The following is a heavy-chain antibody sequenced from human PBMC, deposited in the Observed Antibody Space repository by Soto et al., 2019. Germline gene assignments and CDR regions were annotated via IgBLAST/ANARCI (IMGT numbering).Heavy chain of an antibody. CDR3: ARSSSYYYGSGSYTFDC. Sequence: PGGSLRLSCAASGFTVSSNYMSWVRQAPGKGLEWVSVIYSGGSTYYADSVKGRFTISRDNSKNTLYLQMNSLRAEDTAVYYCARSSSYYYGSGSYTFDCWGQGTLVTVSS. CDR2: IYSGGST. D-gene: IGHD3-10*01. CDR1: GFTVSSNY. V-gene: IGHV3-53*01. J-gene: IGHJ4*02.